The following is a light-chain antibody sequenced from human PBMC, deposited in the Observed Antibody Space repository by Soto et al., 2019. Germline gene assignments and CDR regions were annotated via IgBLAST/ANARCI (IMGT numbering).Light chain of an antibody. CDR3: QQLRMYPST. J-gene: IGKJ4*01. V-gene: IGKV1-5*01. Sequence: DIEKTQSPSTLSSSVGDIFTITCRASQSVSTWLAWYQQKPGEAPKLLIYAASTLYGGVPSRFSGSGSGTDFALTITSLQAEDFATYYCQQLRMYPSTFGGGTKVDIK. CDR2: AAS. CDR1: QSVSTW.